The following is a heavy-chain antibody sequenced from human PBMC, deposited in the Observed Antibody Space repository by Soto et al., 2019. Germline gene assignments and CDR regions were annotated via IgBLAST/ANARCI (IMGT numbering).Heavy chain of an antibody. CDR2: IYYSGNT. J-gene: IGHJ4*02. D-gene: IGHD5-12*01. CDR3: VRGGYVHAFDY. CDR1: GGSISYYY. Sequence: PSETLSLTCTVSGGSISYYYWGWIRQPPGKGLEWIGSIYYSGNTHYNPSLKSWVTISVDTSMNQFSLNLDSVTAVDSAVYYCVRGGYVHAFDYWGQGALVTVSS. V-gene: IGHV4-59*01.